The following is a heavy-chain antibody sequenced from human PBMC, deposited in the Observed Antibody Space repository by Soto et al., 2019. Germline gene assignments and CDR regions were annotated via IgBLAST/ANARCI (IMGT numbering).Heavy chain of an antibody. V-gene: IGHV3-23*01. D-gene: IGHD3-22*01. CDR1: GFTFSSYA. Sequence: GGSLRLSCAASGFTFSSYAMNWVRQAPGKGLEWVSGITGSGSNTYYADSVKGRFTISRDNSKNTLYLQMNTLRAEETAVYYCAKVHDNSGYHFDSWGQGTLVTVSS. CDR2: ITGSGSNT. J-gene: IGHJ4*02. CDR3: AKVHDNSGYHFDS.